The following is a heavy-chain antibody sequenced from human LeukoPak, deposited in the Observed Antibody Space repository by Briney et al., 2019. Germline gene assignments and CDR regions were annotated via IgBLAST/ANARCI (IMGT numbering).Heavy chain of an antibody. CDR3: ARGSYYYDSSGPFDY. V-gene: IGHV4-59*08. D-gene: IGHD3-22*01. J-gene: IGHJ4*02. CDR2: IYYSGST. CDR1: GGSISSYY. Sequence: NSSETLSLTCTVSGGSISSYYWSWIRQPPGKGLEWIGYIYYSGSTNYNPSLKSRVTISVDTSKNQLSLKLSSVTAADTAVYYCARGSYYYDSSGPFDYWGQGTLVTVSS.